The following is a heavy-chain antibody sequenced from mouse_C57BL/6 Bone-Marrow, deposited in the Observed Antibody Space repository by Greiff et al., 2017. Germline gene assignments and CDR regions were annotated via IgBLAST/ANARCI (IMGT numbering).Heavy chain of an antibody. D-gene: IGHD1-1*01. J-gene: IGHJ3*01. CDR3: ARDDYYCSSPFAY. Sequence: EVKLMESGGGLVKPGGSLKLSCAASGFTFSSYAMSWVRQTPEKRLEWVATISDGGSYTYYPDNVKGRFTISRDNAKNNLYLQMSHLKSEDTAMYYCARDDYYCSSPFAYWGQGTLVTVSA. V-gene: IGHV5-4*01. CDR2: ISDGGSYT. CDR1: GFTFSSYA.